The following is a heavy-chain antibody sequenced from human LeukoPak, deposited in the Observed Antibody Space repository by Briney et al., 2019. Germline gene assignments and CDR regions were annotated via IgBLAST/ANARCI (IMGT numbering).Heavy chain of an antibody. Sequence: PGGSLRLSCAASGFTFSSYSMTWVRQAPGKGLEWVSSISSSSSYIYYADSVKGRFTISRDNAKNSLYLQMNSLRAEDTAVYYCARDSGYCSGGSCYRPFDYWGQGTLVTVSS. J-gene: IGHJ4*02. CDR3: ARDSGYCSGGSCYRPFDY. CDR1: GFTFSSYS. CDR2: ISSSSSYI. D-gene: IGHD2-15*01. V-gene: IGHV3-21*01.